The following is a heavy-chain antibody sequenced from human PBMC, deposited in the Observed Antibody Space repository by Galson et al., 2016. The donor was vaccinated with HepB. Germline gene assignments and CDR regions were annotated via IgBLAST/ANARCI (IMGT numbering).Heavy chain of an antibody. J-gene: IGHJ4*02. CDR2: ISYSGST. V-gene: IGHV4-31*03. D-gene: IGHD6-19*01. Sequence: LSLTCTVSGGSVSIGTFYWSWIRQQPGKGLEWIGFISYSGSTSYNPSLKSRATISSDASKNHFSLKLSSVTAADTAVFYCARAKTGYSSGWAFDFWGQGTLVTVSS. CDR1: GGSVSIGTFY. CDR3: ARAKTGYSSGWAFDF.